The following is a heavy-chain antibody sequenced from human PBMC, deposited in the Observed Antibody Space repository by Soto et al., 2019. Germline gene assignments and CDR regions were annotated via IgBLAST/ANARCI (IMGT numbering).Heavy chain of an antibody. J-gene: IGHJ6*02. D-gene: IGHD6-13*01. V-gene: IGHV4-59*01. CDR3: ARDGGVPAAGNYYYYGMDV. Sequence: SETLSLTCTVSGGSISSYYWSWIRQPPGKGLEWIGYIYYSGSTNYNPSLKSRVTISVDTSKNQFSLKLSSVTAADTAVYYCARDGGVPAAGNYYYYGMDVWGQGTTVTVSS. CDR1: GGSISSYY. CDR2: IYYSGST.